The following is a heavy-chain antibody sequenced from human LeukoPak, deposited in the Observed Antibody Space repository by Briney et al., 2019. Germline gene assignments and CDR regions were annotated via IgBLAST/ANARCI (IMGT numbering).Heavy chain of an antibody. Sequence: SVKVSCKVSGGTFSSHGISWVRQAPGQGLEWMGRIIPVLGRTDYAQNFQGRFTITADRSTTTAYMELNSLASEDTAVYFCARTITMAGLDHWGQGTLVTVSS. CDR3: ARTITMAGLDH. CDR1: GGTFSSHG. J-gene: IGHJ1*01. V-gene: IGHV1-69*04. D-gene: IGHD6-19*01. CDR2: IIPVLGRT.